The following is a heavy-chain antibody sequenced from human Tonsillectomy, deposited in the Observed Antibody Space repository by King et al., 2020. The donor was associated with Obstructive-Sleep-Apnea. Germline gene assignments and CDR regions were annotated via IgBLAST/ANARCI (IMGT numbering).Heavy chain of an antibody. Sequence: QLVQSGAEVKKPGASVKVSCKASGYTFTGYYIHWVRQAPGQGLEWMGWISPNSGATKYAQKFQDRVTMTRDTSITTAYMVLSRLRSDDTAIYFCARDMSAYDSTSPAYWGQGTLVTVSS. V-gene: IGHV1-2*02. J-gene: IGHJ4*02. CDR3: ARDMSAYDSTSPAY. CDR1: GYTFTGYY. D-gene: IGHD3-10*01. CDR2: ISPNSGAT.